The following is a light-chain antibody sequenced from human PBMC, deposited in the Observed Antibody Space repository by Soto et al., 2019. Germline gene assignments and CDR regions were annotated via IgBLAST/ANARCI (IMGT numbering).Light chain of an antibody. J-gene: IGLJ3*02. CDR1: SSDVGGHNY. CDR2: EVS. Sequence: QSALTQPASVSGSPGQSITISCTGTSSDVGGHNYVSWYQQHPGKAPKLMIYEVSNRPSGVSNRFSGSKSGNSASLTISGLQAEDDADYYCSSYSSSSTLVVFGGGTKLTVL. CDR3: SSYSSSSTLVV. V-gene: IGLV2-14*01.